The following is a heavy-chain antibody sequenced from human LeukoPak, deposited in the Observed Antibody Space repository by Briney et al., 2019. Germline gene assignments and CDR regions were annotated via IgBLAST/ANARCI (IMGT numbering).Heavy chain of an antibody. CDR1: GFTVSSNY. CDR2: IGGSGGST. Sequence: PGGSLRLSCAASGFTVSSNYMSWVRQAPGKGLEWVSSIGGSGGSTYYADSVKGRFTISRDNSKNTLYLRMNGLRAEDTAVYYCAKDMGYGDYEGNFDYWGQGTLVTVSS. CDR3: AKDMGYGDYEGNFDY. J-gene: IGHJ4*02. V-gene: IGHV3-23*01. D-gene: IGHD4-17*01.